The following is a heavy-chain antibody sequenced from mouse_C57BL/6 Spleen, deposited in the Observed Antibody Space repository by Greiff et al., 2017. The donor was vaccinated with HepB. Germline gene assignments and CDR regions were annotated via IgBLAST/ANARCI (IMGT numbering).Heavy chain of an antibody. CDR2: IDPSDSET. D-gene: IGHD1-1*01. Sequence: QVQLQQSGAELVRPGSSVKLSCKASGYTFTSYWMHWVKQRPIQGLEWIGNIDPSDSETHYNQKFKDKATLTVDKSSSTAYMQLSSLTSEDSAVYYCARFAVVATRGYFDYWGQGTTLTVSS. V-gene: IGHV1-52*01. CDR1: GYTFTSYW. CDR3: ARFAVVATRGYFDY. J-gene: IGHJ2*01.